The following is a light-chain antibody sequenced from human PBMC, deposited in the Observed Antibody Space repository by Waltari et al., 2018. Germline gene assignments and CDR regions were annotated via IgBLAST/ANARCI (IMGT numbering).Light chain of an antibody. CDR1: RSLLHSNGYNY. V-gene: IGKV2-28*01. CDR2: LGS. J-gene: IGKJ4*01. CDR3: MQALQAPLT. Sequence: DIVMTQSPLSLPVTPGEPASTSCRSSRSLLHSNGYNYLDWYLQKPGQSPQLLIYLGSNRASGVPDRFSGSGSGTDFTLKISRVEAEDVGVYYCMQALQAPLTFGGGTKVEIK.